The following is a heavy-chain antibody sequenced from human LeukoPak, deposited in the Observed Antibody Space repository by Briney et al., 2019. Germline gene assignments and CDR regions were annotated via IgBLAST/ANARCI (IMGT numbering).Heavy chain of an antibody. D-gene: IGHD6-19*01. CDR2: ISAYNGNT. Sequence: ASVKVSYKASGYTFTSYGISWVRQAPGQGLVWMGWISAYNGNTNYAQKLQGRVTMSTDTSTSTAYMELRSLRSDDTAVYYCASAAGTLPPYYYYYGMDVWGQGTTVTVSS. CDR1: GYTFTSYG. CDR3: ASAAGTLPPYYYYYGMDV. J-gene: IGHJ6*02. V-gene: IGHV1-18*01.